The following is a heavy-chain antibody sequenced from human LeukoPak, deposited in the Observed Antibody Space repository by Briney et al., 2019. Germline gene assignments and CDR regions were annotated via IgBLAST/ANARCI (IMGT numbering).Heavy chain of an antibody. Sequence: PGGSLRLSCAASGFTFSSYAMSWVRQAPGKGLEWVSGISVSGGSTYYAESVKGRFTISRDNSKNTLYLQMNSLRAEDTAVYYCANGGYYYNSGMDVWGQGTTVTVSS. J-gene: IGHJ6*02. V-gene: IGHV3-23*01. CDR3: ANGGYYYNSGMDV. D-gene: IGHD3-16*01. CDR2: ISVSGGST. CDR1: GFTFSSYA.